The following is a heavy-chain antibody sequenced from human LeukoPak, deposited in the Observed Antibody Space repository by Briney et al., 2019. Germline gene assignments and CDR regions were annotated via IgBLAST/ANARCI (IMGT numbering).Heavy chain of an antibody. V-gene: IGHV1-18*04. J-gene: IGHJ5*01. D-gene: IGHD3-10*01. CDR3: AREREGVSFDF. CDR1: GYTFTGYY. CDR2: ISPYTGER. Sequence: ASVKVSCKASGYTFTGYYMHWVRQAPGQGLQWMAWISPYTGERNSVQAFWGRVTLTADKSSNTVYMELKSLTSDDTGVYYCAREREGVSFDFWGQGTLVTVSS.